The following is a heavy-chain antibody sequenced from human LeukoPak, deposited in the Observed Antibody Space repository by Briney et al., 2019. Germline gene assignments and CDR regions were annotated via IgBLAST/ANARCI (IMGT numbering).Heavy chain of an antibody. CDR1: GFTFSAYC. V-gene: IGHV3-74*01. Sequence: GGSLRLSCASSGFTFSAYCMHWVRQAPGKGLVWVSRINTGGSRTTYADSVKGRFTISRDNAKSTLYPQMNSLRAEDTAVYYCAKDRLSGDSSGYYLYYFDYWGQGTLVTVPS. D-gene: IGHD3-22*01. CDR3: AKDRLSGDSSGYYLYYFDY. CDR2: INTGGSRT. J-gene: IGHJ4*02.